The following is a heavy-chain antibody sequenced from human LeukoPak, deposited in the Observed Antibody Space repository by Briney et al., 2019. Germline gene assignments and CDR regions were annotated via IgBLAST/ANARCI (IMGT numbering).Heavy chain of an antibody. D-gene: IGHD3-16*01. CDR2: IVVGSGNT. Sequence: GASVKVSCKASGFTFTSSAVQWVRQARGQRLEWIGWIVVGSGNTNYAQKFQERVTITRDMSTSTAYMELSSLRSEDTAVYYCAREGLLGVHAFDFWGQGTLVTVSS. J-gene: IGHJ4*02. CDR3: AREGLLGVHAFDF. V-gene: IGHV1-58*01. CDR1: GFTFTSSA.